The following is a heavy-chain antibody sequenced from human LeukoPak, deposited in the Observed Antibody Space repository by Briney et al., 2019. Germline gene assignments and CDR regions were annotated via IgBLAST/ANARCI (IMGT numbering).Heavy chain of an antibody. V-gene: IGHV3-30*01. D-gene: IGHD6-6*01. CDR1: GFTFSSYA. Sequence: PGGSLRLSCAASGFTFSSYAMHWVRQAPGKGLEWVAVISYDGSNKYYADSVKGRFTISRDNSKNTLYLQMNSLRAEDTAVYYCARDRPSRYSSSGWFDPWGQGTLVTVSS. CDR3: ARDRPSRYSSSGWFDP. J-gene: IGHJ5*02. CDR2: ISYDGSNK.